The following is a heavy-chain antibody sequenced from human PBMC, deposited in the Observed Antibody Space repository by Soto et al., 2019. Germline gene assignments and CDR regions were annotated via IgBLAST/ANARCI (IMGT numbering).Heavy chain of an antibody. CDR1: GGSFSGYY. CDR3: ARGVNEYYGSGRYSIRGQNYYYMDV. J-gene: IGHJ6*03. Sequence: SETLSLTCAVYGGSFSGYYWRWIRQPPGKGLEWIGEINHSGSTNYNPSLKSLVTISVSTSKNQFSLRLSSVTAADTAVYYCARGVNEYYGSGRYSIRGQNYYYMDVWGKGTTVTVSS. V-gene: IGHV4-34*01. D-gene: IGHD3-10*01. CDR2: INHSGST.